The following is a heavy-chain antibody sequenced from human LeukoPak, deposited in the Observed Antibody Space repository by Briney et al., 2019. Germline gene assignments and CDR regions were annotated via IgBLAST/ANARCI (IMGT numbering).Heavy chain of an antibody. CDR2: ISGSGDST. J-gene: IGHJ4*02. V-gene: IGHV3-23*01. CDR3: AKDSFTIFGVVNYFDY. D-gene: IGHD3-3*01. Sequence: GGSLRLSCAASVFTFSSYAMSWVRQAPGRGLEWVSAISGSGDSTYYADSVKGRFTVSRDNFKNKLYLQMNSLRAEDTAVYYCAKDSFTIFGVVNYFDYWGQGTLVAVSS. CDR1: VFTFSSYA.